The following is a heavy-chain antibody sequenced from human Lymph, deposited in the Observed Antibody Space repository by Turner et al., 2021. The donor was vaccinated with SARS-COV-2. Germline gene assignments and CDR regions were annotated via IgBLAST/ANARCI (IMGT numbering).Heavy chain of an antibody. CDR3: ARSRDLQSMIRGVDPFDY. Sequence: QVQLVQSGAEVKKPRAAVKASGKASGYTFTGYYMHWVRQAPGQGVEWMGWIKPNSCGTNYPQKLQGMVTMTRDTSINSAYMELRRLRTDDTAVYYCARSRDLQSMIRGVDPFDYWGQGTLVTVSS. CDR2: IKPNSCGT. D-gene: IGHD3-10*01. J-gene: IGHJ4*02. V-gene: IGHV1-2*02. CDR1: GYTFTGYY.